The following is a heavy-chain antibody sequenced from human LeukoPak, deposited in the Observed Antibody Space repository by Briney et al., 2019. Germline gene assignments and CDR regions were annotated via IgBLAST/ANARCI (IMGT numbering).Heavy chain of an antibody. CDR3: ARGAKWELPLDY. D-gene: IGHD1-26*01. J-gene: IGHJ4*02. CDR1: GDTVSSNSAT. Sequence: SQTLSLTCAISGDTVSSNSATWNWIRQSPSRGLEWLGRTYYRSKWYNDYAVSVKSRITINPDTSKNQFSLQLNSVTPEDTAVYYCARGAKWELPLDYWGQGTLVTVSS. V-gene: IGHV6-1*01. CDR2: TYYRSKWYN.